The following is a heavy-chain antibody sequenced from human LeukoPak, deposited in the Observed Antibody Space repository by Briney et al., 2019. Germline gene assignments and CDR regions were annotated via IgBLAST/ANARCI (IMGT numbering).Heavy chain of an antibody. J-gene: IGHJ5*02. V-gene: IGHV5-51*01. D-gene: IGHD3-3*01. Sequence: GESLKISCKGSGYSFTSYWIGWVRQMPGKGLEWMGIIYPGDSDTRYSPSFQGQVTISADKSISTAYLQWSSLKASDTAMYYCARSDNYDFWSGYFGANWFDPWGQGTLVTVSS. CDR1: GYSFTSYW. CDR2: IYPGDSDT. CDR3: ARSDNYDFWSGYFGANWFDP.